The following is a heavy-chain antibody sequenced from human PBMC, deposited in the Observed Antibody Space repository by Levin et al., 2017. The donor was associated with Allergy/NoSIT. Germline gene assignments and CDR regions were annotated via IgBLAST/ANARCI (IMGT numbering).Heavy chain of an antibody. CDR2: ISYDGSNK. V-gene: IGHV3-30-3*01. CDR1: GFTFSSYA. CDR3: ARDRRITMVRGF. D-gene: IGHD3-10*01. Sequence: PGGSLRLSCAASGFTFSSYAMHWVRQAPGKGLEWVAVISYDGSNKYYADSVKGRFTISRDNSKNTLYLQMNSLRAEDTAVYYCARDRRITMVRGFGGQGTLVTVSS. J-gene: IGHJ4*02.